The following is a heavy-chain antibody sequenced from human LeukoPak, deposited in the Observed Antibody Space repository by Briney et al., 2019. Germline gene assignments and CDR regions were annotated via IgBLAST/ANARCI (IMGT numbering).Heavy chain of an antibody. CDR3: ARDTRYNWNWWFDP. Sequence: SETLSLTCTVCGGSISSGGYYWSWIRQHPGKGLEWIGYIYYSGSTYYNPSLKSRVTISVDTSKNQFSLKLSSVTAADTAVYYCARDTRYNWNWWFDPWGQGTLVTVSS. V-gene: IGHV4-31*03. CDR1: GGSISSGGYY. D-gene: IGHD1-20*01. CDR2: IYYSGST. J-gene: IGHJ5*02.